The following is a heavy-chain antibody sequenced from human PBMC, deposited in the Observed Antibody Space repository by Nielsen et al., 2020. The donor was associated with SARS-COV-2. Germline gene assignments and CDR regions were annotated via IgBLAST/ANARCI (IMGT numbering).Heavy chain of an antibody. Sequence: GGSLRLSCAASGFTFSSYGMHWVRPAPGKALERAAVIWSDGSNKYYADSVKGRFTISGDNSKNTLYLQMNSLRAEDTALYHCARVYYYDSSGYYQPDYWGQGTLVTVSS. CDR1: GFTFSSYG. CDR3: ARVYYYDSSGYYQPDY. V-gene: IGHV3-33*01. D-gene: IGHD3-22*01. J-gene: IGHJ4*02. CDR2: IWSDGSNK.